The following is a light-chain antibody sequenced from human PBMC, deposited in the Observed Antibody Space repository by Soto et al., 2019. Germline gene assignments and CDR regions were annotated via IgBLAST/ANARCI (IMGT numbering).Light chain of an antibody. J-gene: IGKJ1*01. CDR2: GAS. V-gene: IGKV3-20*01. CDR1: QSVSNNY. Sequence: EIVLTQSPGPLSFSPGERATPSFRTSQSVSNNYLAWYQQKPGQAPRLLIYGASSRATGIPNRFSGSGSGTDFTLTISRLEPEDFAVYYCQQYGNSPQTFGQGTKGDIK. CDR3: QQYGNSPQT.